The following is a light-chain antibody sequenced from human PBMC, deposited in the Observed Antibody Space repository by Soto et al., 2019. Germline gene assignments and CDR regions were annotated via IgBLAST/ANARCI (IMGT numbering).Light chain of an antibody. CDR2: LGS. Sequence: DIVVTQSPLSLSVTPGEPASISCRSSQSLMYSNGYNYLDWYVQKPGQSPQLLIYLGSSRASGVPDRFSGSGSGTDFTLKISRVEAEDVGVYYCMQALQTWTFGQGTKVEIK. CDR3: MQALQTWT. CDR1: QSLMYSNGYNY. V-gene: IGKV2-28*01. J-gene: IGKJ1*01.